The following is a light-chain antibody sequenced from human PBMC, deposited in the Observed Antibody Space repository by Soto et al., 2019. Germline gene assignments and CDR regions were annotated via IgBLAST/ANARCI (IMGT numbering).Light chain of an antibody. J-gene: IGKJ1*01. CDR1: RSISTF. V-gene: IGKV3-11*01. CDR2: DSS. Sequence: EIVLTQSPGTLSLSPGERATLSCRASRSISTFLAWFQQKPGQAPRLLIYDSSNRATGIPARFSGSGSGTDFTLTIDSLEPEDFAVYYCQQRSNWPRTFGQGTKVDIK. CDR3: QQRSNWPRT.